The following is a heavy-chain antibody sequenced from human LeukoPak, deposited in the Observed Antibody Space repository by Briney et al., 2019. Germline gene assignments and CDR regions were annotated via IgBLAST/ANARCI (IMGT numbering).Heavy chain of an antibody. CDR2: ISGSGGST. Sequence: PGGSLRLSCAVSGITVSRDYMSWVRQAPGKGLEWVSAISGSGGSTYYADSVKGRFTISRDNSKNTLYLQMNSLRAEDTAVYYCAKGGSSGWYPLDYYFDYWGQGTLVTVSS. CDR1: GITVSRDY. CDR3: AKGGSSGWYPLDYYFDY. D-gene: IGHD6-19*01. V-gene: IGHV3-23*01. J-gene: IGHJ4*02.